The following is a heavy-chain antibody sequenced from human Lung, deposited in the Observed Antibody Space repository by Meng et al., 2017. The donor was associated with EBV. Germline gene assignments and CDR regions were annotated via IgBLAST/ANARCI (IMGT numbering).Heavy chain of an antibody. CDR3: AKKKFSGALAPVDY. D-gene: IGHD2-2*01. V-gene: IGHV3-23*04. CDR1: GFTFSSFA. J-gene: IGHJ4*02. CDR2: ISDSAYST. Sequence: EVQLVESGGGLVQPEGSLRLACVASGFTFSSFAMSWVRQAPGKGLEWVSTISDSAYSTNYADPVKGRFTISRDNSKNTLYLYMNSLRADDTAVYYCAKKKFSGALAPVDYWGLGTLVTVSS.